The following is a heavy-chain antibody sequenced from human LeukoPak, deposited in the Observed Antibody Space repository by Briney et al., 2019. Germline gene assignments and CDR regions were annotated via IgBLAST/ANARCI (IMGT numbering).Heavy chain of an antibody. CDR1: GFSFSKFA. Sequence: GGSLRLSCVASGFSFSKFAMSWVRQAPGKGLEWVSGISDSGSRTYYADSVKGRFTISRDNSKSTSYLQLSRLRVDDTAVYYCAKDGTLWSGAYYFDYWGQGTLVTVSS. D-gene: IGHD3-10*01. V-gene: IGHV3-23*01. J-gene: IGHJ4*02. CDR2: ISDSGSRT. CDR3: AKDGTLWSGAYYFDY.